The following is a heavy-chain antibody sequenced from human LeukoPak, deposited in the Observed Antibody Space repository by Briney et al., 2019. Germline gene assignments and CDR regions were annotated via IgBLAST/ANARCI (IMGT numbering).Heavy chain of an antibody. V-gene: IGHV3-74*01. CDR3: ARVSIGWYSFDY. CDR1: GFTFSTYW. J-gene: IGHJ4*02. Sequence: GGSLRLSCAASGFTFSTYWMHWVRHAPGKGLVWVSRINPDGTTTSYADSVKGRFTISRDNAKDTVYLQMNSLRAEDTAVYYCARVSIGWYSFDYWGQGTLVTVSS. D-gene: IGHD6-19*01. CDR2: INPDGTTT.